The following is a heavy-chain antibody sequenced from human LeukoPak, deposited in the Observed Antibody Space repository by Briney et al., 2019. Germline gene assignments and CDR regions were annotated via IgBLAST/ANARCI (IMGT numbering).Heavy chain of an antibody. J-gene: IGHJ3*02. CDR2: IYSDDRT. CDR1: GFTASSNY. CDR3: AREVMGKRRALVI. D-gene: IGHD7-27*01. Sequence: PGGSLRLSCAAAGFTASSNYMRWVRQAPGKGLEWVSVIYSDDRTYYADSVKGRFTISRHTSKKTLYLQMNSLRAEDTAVYYCAREVMGKRRALVIWGQGTVVTVSS. V-gene: IGHV3-53*04.